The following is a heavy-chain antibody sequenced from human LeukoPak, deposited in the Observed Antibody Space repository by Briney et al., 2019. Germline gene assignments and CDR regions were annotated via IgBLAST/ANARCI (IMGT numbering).Heavy chain of an antibody. CDR3: ARSGSGYFDY. V-gene: IGHV3-7*01. CDR1: GITLSVYW. Sequence: PGGSLRLSCAASGITLSVYWMSWVLQAPGKGLEWVANIKQDGSEKYYRDSVQGRFTISRDNAKNSLYLQMNSLRAEDTAVYYCARSGSGYFDYWGQGSLVTVSS. CDR2: IKQDGSEK. J-gene: IGHJ4*02.